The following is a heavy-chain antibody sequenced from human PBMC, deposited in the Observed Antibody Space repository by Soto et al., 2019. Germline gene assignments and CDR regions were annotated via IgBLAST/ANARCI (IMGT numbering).Heavy chain of an antibody. V-gene: IGHV4-4*02. J-gene: IGHJ4*02. CDR1: GGSISSSNW. Sequence: PSETLSLTCAVSGGSISSSNWWSWVRQPPGKGLEWIGEIYHSGSTNYNPSLKSRVTISVDKSKNQFSLKLSSVTAADTAVYYCARGRRFPFTMVRETFAYWGQGTLVTVSS. CDR2: IYHSGST. D-gene: IGHD3-10*01. CDR3: ARGRRFPFTMVRETFAY.